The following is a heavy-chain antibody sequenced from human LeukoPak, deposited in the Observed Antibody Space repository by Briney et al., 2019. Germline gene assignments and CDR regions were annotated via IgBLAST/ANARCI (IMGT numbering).Heavy chain of an antibody. D-gene: IGHD3-9*01. V-gene: IGHV4-34*01. CDR2: INHSGST. J-gene: IGHJ4*02. CDR3: ARRLNRYFDWLLRGYFDY. Sequence: SETLSLTCAVYGGSFSGYYWSWIRQPPGKGLEWIGEINHSGSTNYNPSLKSRVTISVDTSKNQFSLKLSSVTAADTAVYYCARRLNRYFDWLLRGYFDYWGQGTLVTISS. CDR1: GGSFSGYY.